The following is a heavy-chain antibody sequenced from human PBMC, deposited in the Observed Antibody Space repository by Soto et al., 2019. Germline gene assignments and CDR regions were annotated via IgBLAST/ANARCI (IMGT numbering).Heavy chain of an antibody. CDR1: GLSLNTGGVG. V-gene: IGHV2-5*02. D-gene: IGHD3-10*01. CDR3: VHRRSAFGHFSAEYFPH. J-gene: IGHJ1*01. CDR2: IYWDEDK. Sequence: QVTLKEYAPTLVNPPPTLTVTCPFSGLSLNTGGVGVGWIRQPSGKTLERLALIYWDEDKSYSPSLRSRLTISKDISRNQVLLTLTNMDLVDTATYYSVHRRSAFGHFSAEYFPHWGQGILVTVSS.